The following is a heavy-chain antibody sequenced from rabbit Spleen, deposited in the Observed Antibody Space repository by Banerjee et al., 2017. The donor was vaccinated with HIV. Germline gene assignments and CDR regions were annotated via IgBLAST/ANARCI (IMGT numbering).Heavy chain of an antibody. J-gene: IGHJ6*01. D-gene: IGHD1-1*01. CDR3: ARDSSSSFSSYGMDL. Sequence: QSLEESGGGLVQPEGSLTLTCTASGVSFGISDYMCWVRQAPGKGLEWIACIDAGNSGFTYHANWAKGRFTISKTSSTTVTLQATSLTAADTATYFCARDSSSSFSSYGMDLWGPGTLVTVS. V-gene: IGHV1S40*01. CDR1: GVSFGISDY. CDR2: IDAGNSGFT.